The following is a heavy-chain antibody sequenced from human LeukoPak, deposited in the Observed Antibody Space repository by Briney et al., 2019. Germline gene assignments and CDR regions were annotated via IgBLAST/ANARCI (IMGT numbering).Heavy chain of an antibody. CDR2: ISHSGSST. Sequence: GGSLRLSCAASGFTFNKFAMSWVRQAPGKGLEWVSSISHSGSSTYYADSAKGRITISRDNSENTLYLQMNSLRAEDTAVYYCATLQNYYDSSGYYFGWGQGTLVTVSS. V-gene: IGHV3-23*01. D-gene: IGHD3-22*01. J-gene: IGHJ4*02. CDR3: ATLQNYYDSSGYYFG. CDR1: GFTFNKFA.